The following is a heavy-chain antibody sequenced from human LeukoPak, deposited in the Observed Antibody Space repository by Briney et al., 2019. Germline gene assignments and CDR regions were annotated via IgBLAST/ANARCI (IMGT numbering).Heavy chain of an antibody. J-gene: IGHJ4*02. CDR3: AKATVGYSSGRYPGWPADC. D-gene: IGHD6-19*01. CDR1: GFTFITSA. Sequence: PGGSLRLSCATDGFTFITSAMYSVPQAPGKGLEWVSGICGRGGCTYYADAVKGRFTISRDNSKNTVYLQMNSLTADDTAVYYCAKATVGYSSGRYPGWPADCWGQGTPVTVSS. V-gene: IGHV3-23*01. CDR2: ICGRGGCT.